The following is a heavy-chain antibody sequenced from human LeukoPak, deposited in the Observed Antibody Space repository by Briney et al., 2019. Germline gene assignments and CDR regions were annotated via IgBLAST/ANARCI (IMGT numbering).Heavy chain of an antibody. CDR2: IYHSGST. J-gene: IGHJ4*02. D-gene: IGHD5-18*01. CDR1: GGSISSSNW. CDR3: ARDRGGYSYGYDYFDY. V-gene: IGHV4-4*02. Sequence: SETLSPTCAVSGGSISSSNWWSWVRQPPGKGLEWIGEIYHSGSTNYNPSLKSRVTMSVDTSKNQFSLKLSSVTAADTAVYYCARDRGGYSYGYDYFDYWGQGTLVTVSS.